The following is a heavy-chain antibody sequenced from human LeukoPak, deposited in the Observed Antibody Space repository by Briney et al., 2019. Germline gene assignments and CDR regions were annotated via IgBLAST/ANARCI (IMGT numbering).Heavy chain of an antibody. V-gene: IGHV1-69*05. CDR2: IIPIFGTA. Sequence: ASVKVSCKASGGTFSGYAISWVRQAPGQGLEWMGRIIPIFGTANYAQKLQGRVTMTTDTSTSTAYMELRSLRSDDTAVYYCARPYYDFWSGYENWFDPWGQGTLVTVSS. CDR3: ARPYYDFWSGYENWFDP. D-gene: IGHD3-3*01. CDR1: GGTFSGYA. J-gene: IGHJ5*02.